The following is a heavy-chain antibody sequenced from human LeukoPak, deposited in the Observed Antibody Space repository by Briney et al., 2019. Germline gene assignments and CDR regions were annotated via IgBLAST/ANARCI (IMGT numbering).Heavy chain of an antibody. D-gene: IGHD6-13*01. V-gene: IGHV3-11*01. CDR2: ISSSGSTI. J-gene: IGHJ6*02. Sequence: GGSLRLSCAASVFTFSDYYMSWIRQAPGKGLEWVSYISSSGSTIYYADSVKGRFTISRDNAKNSLYLQMNSLRAEDTAVYYCARDLYSSSRPYYYGMDVWGQGTTVTVSS. CDR3: ARDLYSSSRPYYYGMDV. CDR1: VFTFSDYY.